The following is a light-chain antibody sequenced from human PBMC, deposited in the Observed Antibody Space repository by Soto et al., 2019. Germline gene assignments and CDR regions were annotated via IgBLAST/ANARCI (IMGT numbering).Light chain of an antibody. V-gene: IGKV3-20*01. Sequence: EVVLTQSPGTLSLSPGERATLSCRASQSVRSDYLAWYQQKPGQAPRLHIYGASTRATGIPDRFTGSGSGTDFTLTISRLEPEDFAVYYCQQYGSSPRTFGQGGKADIK. CDR3: QQYGSSPRT. CDR1: QSVRSDY. CDR2: GAS. J-gene: IGKJ1*01.